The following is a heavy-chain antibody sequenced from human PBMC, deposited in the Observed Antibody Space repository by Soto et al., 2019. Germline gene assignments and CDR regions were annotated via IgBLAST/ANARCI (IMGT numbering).Heavy chain of an antibody. V-gene: IGHV4-39*01. J-gene: IGHJ4*02. CDR3: ARHPPRDYSSSWYFRGGIFDY. D-gene: IGHD6-13*01. Sequence: QLQLQESGPGLVKPSETLSLTCTVSGGSISSSSYYWGWIRQPPGKGLEWIGSIYYSGSTYYNPSLRSRVAISVDTSKNQFSLKLSSVTAADTAVYYCARHPPRDYSSSWYFRGGIFDYWGQGTLVTVSS. CDR1: GGSISSSSYY. CDR2: IYYSGST.